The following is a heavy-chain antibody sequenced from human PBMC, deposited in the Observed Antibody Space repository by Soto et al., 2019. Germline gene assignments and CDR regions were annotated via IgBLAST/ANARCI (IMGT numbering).Heavy chain of an antibody. D-gene: IGHD3-3*01. CDR1: GYTFTSYY. CDR3: ARHWSGYHFVY. V-gene: IGHV1-46*01. CDR2: INPSGGST. J-gene: IGHJ4*02. Sequence: ASVKVSCKASGYTFTSYYMHWVRQAPGQGLEWMGIINPSGGSTSYAQKFQGRVTMTRDTSTSTVYMELSSLGSEDTAVYYCARHWSGYHFVYWGQGTLVTVSS.